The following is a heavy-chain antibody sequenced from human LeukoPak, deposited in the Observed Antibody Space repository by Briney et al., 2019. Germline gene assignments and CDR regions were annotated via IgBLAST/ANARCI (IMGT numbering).Heavy chain of an antibody. Sequence: GGSLSLSCVVSGSSFGDYAMHGVRQGPGKALEWVFVFSWDGNKVAYADSVRGRFTIPRDNAKNSLYLQMTSLIPEHTAFYYCAKDRPVATTLHHFDHWGLGTLVTVSS. CDR1: GSSFGDYA. V-gene: IGHV3-9*01. CDR3: AKDRPVATTLHHFDH. J-gene: IGHJ4*02. D-gene: IGHD1-26*01. CDR2: FSWDGNKV.